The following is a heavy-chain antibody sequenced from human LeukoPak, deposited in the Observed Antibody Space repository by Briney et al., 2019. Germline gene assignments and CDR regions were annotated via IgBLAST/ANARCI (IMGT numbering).Heavy chain of an antibody. CDR2: INPDKGDT. Sequence: ASVKVSCKASGYSFTTYATHWARQAPGQRLEWMGWINPDKGDTKYSQNFQGRITVTRDTSASTTYMELSSLVSEDTAVYYCARRLKGSYGNLFDYWGQGTLVTVSS. V-gene: IGHV1-3*01. J-gene: IGHJ4*02. CDR1: GYSFTTYA. CDR3: ARRLKGSYGNLFDY. D-gene: IGHD4-17*01.